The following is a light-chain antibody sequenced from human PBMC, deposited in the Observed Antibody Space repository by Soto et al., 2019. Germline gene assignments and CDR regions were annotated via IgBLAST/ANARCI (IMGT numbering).Light chain of an antibody. Sequence: DIQMTQSPPTLSASVGDRVTITCRASQTISTWLAWYQQKPGKAPKLLIYDASSLESGVPSRFSGSGSGTEFTLTISSLQPEDFGIYYCQQYENYWTFGQWTKVEIK. J-gene: IGKJ1*01. CDR2: DAS. CDR3: QQYENYWT. CDR1: QTISTW. V-gene: IGKV1-5*01.